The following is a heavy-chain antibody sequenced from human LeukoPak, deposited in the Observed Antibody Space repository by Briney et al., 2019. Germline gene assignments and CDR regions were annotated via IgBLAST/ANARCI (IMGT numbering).Heavy chain of an antibody. D-gene: IGHD4-11*01. CDR3: ARDSDYNNFDSWPDP. V-gene: IGHV3-48*03. J-gene: IGHJ5*02. CDR2: ISGSGLST. Sequence: GGSLRLSCTASGFSFSDYEMNWVRQAPGKGLEWISFISGSGLSTYYADSVKGRFTISRDNGKNSLYLQMNSLRVEDTAVYYCARDSDYNNFDSWPDPWGQGTLVTVSS. CDR1: GFSFSDYE.